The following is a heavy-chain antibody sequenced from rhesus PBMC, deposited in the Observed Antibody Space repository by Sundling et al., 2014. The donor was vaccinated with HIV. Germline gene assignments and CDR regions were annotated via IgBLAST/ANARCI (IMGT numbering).Heavy chain of an antibody. J-gene: IGHJ4*01. V-gene: IGHV4-173*01. CDR3: ARVIFTSSGNY. Sequence: QLQESGPGLVRPSETLSLTCAVSGGSINSNYWSWFRQPPGKELSGLDVSLVVMRTPTTTPPSRVESPFQQTCPRTSSPSKLRSMTAADTAVYYCARVIFTSSGNYWGQGVLVTVSS. D-gene: IGHD2-27*01. CDR1: GGSINSNY. CDR2: SLVVMRTP.